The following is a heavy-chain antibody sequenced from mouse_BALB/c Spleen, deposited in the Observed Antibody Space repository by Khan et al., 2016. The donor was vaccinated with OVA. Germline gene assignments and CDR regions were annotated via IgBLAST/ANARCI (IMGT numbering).Heavy chain of an antibody. V-gene: IGHV9-3-1*01. CDR1: GHTFTKYG. CDR3: ARPPYFSYVMDN. CDR2: INTYTGEA. Sequence: QVQLKESGPELKKPGETVKISCKASGHTFTKYGMNWVKQAPGKGLKWMGWINTYTGEATYADDFNGRFAFSLEISASTAYLQINNLKNEDTATYFCARPPYFSYVMDNWGQGTSVTVSS. J-gene: IGHJ4*01.